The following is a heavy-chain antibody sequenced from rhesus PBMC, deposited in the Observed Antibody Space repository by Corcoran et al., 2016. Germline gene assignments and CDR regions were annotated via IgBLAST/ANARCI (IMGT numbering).Heavy chain of an antibody. Sequence: QVQLQESGPGLVKPSETLSLTCAVSGGSFTGSYWGWIRQSPGKGLEWFGYMSGSSGITKDNPSRKSLVPIAIDPSKSQFSLKMTSVTAADTAVYYCARDPDYDYQPGALDVWGRGLLVTVSS. CDR2: MSGSSGIT. D-gene: IGHD4-11*01. CDR1: GGSFTGSY. CDR3: ARDPDYDYQPGALDV. V-gene: IGHV4-165*01. J-gene: IGHJ5-2*02.